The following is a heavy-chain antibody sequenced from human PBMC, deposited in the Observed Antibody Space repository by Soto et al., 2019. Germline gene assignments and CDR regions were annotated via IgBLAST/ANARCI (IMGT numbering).Heavy chain of an antibody. Sequence: AGGSLRLSCAAFGFTFSSYAMSWVRQAPGKGLEWVSAISGSGGSTYYADSVKGRFTISRDNSKNTLYLQMNSLRAEDTAVYYCAKDPGGYGDLTRYWGQGTLVTVSS. V-gene: IGHV3-23*01. D-gene: IGHD4-17*01. CDR2: ISGSGGST. CDR3: AKDPGGYGDLTRY. J-gene: IGHJ4*02. CDR1: GFTFSSYA.